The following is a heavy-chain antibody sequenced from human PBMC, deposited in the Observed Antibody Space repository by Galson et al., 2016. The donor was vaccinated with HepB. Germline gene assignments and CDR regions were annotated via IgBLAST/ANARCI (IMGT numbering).Heavy chain of an antibody. CDR3: AKSLTALDL. CDR1: GFTFSSYG. CDR2: IWYDGSNK. Sequence: LRLSCAASGFTFSSYGMHWVRQAPGKGLEWVACIWYDGSNKYYANSVKGRFTISRDNSKNTLYLQMNSLRAEDTAVYYCAKSLTALDLWGQGTLVTVSS. V-gene: IGHV3-33*06. J-gene: IGHJ4*02.